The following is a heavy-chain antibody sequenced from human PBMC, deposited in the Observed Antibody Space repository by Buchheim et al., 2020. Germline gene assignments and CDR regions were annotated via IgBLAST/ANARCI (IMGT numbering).Heavy chain of an antibody. Sequence: EVQLVESGGGLEQPGGSLRLSCAASGFTFSSYEMNWVRQAPGKGLEWLSYISSSGDTIYYADSVKGRFTISRDNAKNSLYLQIISLRAEDTAVYYCARSTYYYDSSGYYVYYFDYWGQGTL. CDR2: ISSSGDTI. J-gene: IGHJ4*02. CDR3: ARSTYYYDSSGYYVYYFDY. D-gene: IGHD3-22*01. V-gene: IGHV3-48*03. CDR1: GFTFSSYE.